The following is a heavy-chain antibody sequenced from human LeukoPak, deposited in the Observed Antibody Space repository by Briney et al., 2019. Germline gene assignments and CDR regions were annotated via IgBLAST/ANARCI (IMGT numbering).Heavy chain of an antibody. D-gene: IGHD6-19*01. CDR2: IYTSGGT. CDR3: ARASEYSSGWYLFDF. Sequence: ALETLSLTCTVSGGSISNYYWTWIRQPAGKGLEWIGRIYTSGGTNYNPSLKSRVTTSVDTSTNQFSLKLSSVTAADTAMYYCARASEYSSGWYLFDFWGQGILVTVSA. CDR1: GGSISNYY. J-gene: IGHJ4*02. V-gene: IGHV4-4*07.